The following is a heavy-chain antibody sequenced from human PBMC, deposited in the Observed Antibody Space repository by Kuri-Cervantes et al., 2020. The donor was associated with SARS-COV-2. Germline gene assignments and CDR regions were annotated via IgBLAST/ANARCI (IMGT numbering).Heavy chain of an antibody. Sequence: ASVKVSCKVSGYTLTELSMHWVRQAPGKGLEWMGGFDPEDGETIYAQKFQGRVTMTEDTSTDTAYMELSSLRSEDTAVYYCARAYYYDSSGYYPGDYWGQGTLVTVSS. D-gene: IGHD3-22*01. CDR1: GYTLTELS. V-gene: IGHV1-24*01. CDR2: FDPEDGET. J-gene: IGHJ4*02. CDR3: ARAYYYDSSGYYPGDY.